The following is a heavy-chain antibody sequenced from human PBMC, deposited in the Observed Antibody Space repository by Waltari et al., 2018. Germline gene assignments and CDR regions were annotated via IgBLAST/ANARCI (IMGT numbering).Heavy chain of an antibody. J-gene: IGHJ4*02. CDR3: ARVKSWGAGDY. V-gene: IGHV3-49*03. D-gene: IGHD3-16*01. Sequence: EVQLVESGGGLVQPGRSLRLSCTTTGFNFGDYAMSWFRQAPGKGLEWGGFIRNEGYGATTKYAAAVKDRFTISRDDSKSIAYLQMNSLKIEDTAMYYCARVKSWGAGDYWGQGTLVTVSS. CDR2: IRNEGYGATT. CDR1: GFNFGDYA.